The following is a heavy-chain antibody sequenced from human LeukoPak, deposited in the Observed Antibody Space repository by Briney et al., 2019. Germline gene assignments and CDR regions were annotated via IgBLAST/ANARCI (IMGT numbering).Heavy chain of an antibody. D-gene: IGHD1-20*01. Sequence: SGGSLRLSCAASGFTFTTYSINWVRQAPGKGLEWISYISGNSKTIYYADSVKGRFTISRDNAKNSLYLQMNSLRAEDTAVYYCARLGVTITYNSFDPWGQGTLVTVSS. V-gene: IGHV3-48*01. J-gene: IGHJ5*02. CDR2: ISGNSKTI. CDR1: GFTFTTYS. CDR3: ARLGVTITYNSFDP.